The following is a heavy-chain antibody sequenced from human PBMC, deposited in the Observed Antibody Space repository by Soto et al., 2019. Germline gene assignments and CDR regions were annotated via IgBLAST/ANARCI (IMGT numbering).Heavy chain of an antibody. CDR1: GDSVTSHY. CDR2: MHYTGCS. J-gene: IGHJ4*02. Sequence: SETLSLTCSFSGDSVTSHYFTWIRQSPEKGLEWIGYMHYTGCSHYNPSLKSRVTISVDTSKNQFSLKLSSVTAADTAVYYCARDRGGYAYFDYWGQGTLVTVSP. CDR3: ARDRGGYAYFDY. V-gene: IGHV4-59*02. D-gene: IGHD5-12*01.